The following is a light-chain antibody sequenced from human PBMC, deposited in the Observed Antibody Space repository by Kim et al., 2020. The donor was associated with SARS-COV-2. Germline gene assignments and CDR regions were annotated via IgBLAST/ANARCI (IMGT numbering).Light chain of an antibody. CDR1: SSAVGYYNS. CDR2: DVS. CDR3: SSHTTSSTYV. Sequence: GQSTTISCTGTSSAVGYYNSVSWYQQHPGKAPKLIMYDVSERASGVSNRFSGSQSGNTASLTISGLRAEDEADYYCSSHTTSSTYVFGSGTKVTVL. V-gene: IGLV2-14*03. J-gene: IGLJ1*01.